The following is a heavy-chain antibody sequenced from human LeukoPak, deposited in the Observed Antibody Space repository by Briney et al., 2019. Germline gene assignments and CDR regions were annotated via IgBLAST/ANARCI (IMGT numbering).Heavy chain of an antibody. D-gene: IGHD5-18*01. J-gene: IGHJ1*01. CDR3: ARGSFSADAPLVLNYFHH. CDR2: INPNSGGT. CDR1: GYTFTGYY. V-gene: IGHV1-2*02. Sequence: ASVKVSCKASGYTFTGYYIHWVRQAPGQGLEWMGWINPNSGGTNYAQKFQGRVTMTRDTSISTAYMELSRLRADDTAVYYCARGSFSADAPLVLNYFHHWGQGTLVTDSS.